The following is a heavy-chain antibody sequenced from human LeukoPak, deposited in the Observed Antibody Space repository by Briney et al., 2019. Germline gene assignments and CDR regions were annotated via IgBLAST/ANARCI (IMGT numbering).Heavy chain of an antibody. D-gene: IGHD5-24*01. CDR2: ISGSGGST. V-gene: IGHV3-23*01. Sequence: GGSLRLSCAASGFTFSSYAMSWVRQAPGKGLEWVPAISGSGGSTYYADSVKGRFTISRDNSKNTLYLQMNSLRAEDTAVYYCAKDNNGYNYPSCFDYWGQGTLVTVSS. J-gene: IGHJ4*02. CDR3: AKDNNGYNYPSCFDY. CDR1: GFTFSSYA.